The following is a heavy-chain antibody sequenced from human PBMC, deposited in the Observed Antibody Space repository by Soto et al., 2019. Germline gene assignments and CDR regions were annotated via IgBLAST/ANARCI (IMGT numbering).Heavy chain of an antibody. V-gene: IGHV3-23*01. J-gene: IGHJ4*02. CDR2: ISGGGDNT. D-gene: IGHD2-15*01. Sequence: PGGSLRLSCAASGFTFSSYAMSWTRQAPGKGLEWVSTISGGGDNTYYADSVRGRFTISRDNSKNTLYLQMNSLRAEDTAVYYCAKETLGYCSSGSCRIDYWGQGTPVTAPQ. CDR1: GFTFSSYA. CDR3: AKETLGYCSSGSCRIDY.